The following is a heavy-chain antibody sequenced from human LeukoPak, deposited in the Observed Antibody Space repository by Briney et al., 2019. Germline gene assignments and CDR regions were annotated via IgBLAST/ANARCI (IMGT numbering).Heavy chain of an antibody. Sequence: GSLRLSCAASGFTFSSYSMNWVRQAPGKGLEWVSYISSSSTIYYADSVKGRFTISRDNAKNSLYLQMNSLRAEDTAVYYCATQLELRIFDYWGQGTLVTVSS. V-gene: IGHV3-48*01. CDR1: GFTFSSYS. CDR2: ISSSSTI. J-gene: IGHJ4*02. D-gene: IGHD1-7*01. CDR3: ATQLELRIFDY.